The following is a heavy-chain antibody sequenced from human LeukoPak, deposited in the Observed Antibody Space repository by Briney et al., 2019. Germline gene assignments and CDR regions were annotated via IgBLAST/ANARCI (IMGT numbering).Heavy chain of an antibody. D-gene: IGHD3-22*01. CDR2: IYHSGST. V-gene: IGHV4-4*02. CDR3: AREVTYYYDSSGYYYVPLIDY. CDR1: GGSISSSNW. J-gene: IGHJ4*02. Sequence: SETLSLTCAVSGGSISSSNWWSWVRQPPGKGLEWIGEIYHSGSTNYNPSLKSRVTISVDKSKNQFSLKLSSVTAADTAVYYCAREVTYYYDSSGYYYVPLIDYWGQGTLVTVSS.